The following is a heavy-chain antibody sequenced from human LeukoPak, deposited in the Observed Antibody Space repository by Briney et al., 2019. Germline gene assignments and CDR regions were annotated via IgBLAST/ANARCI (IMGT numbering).Heavy chain of an antibody. Sequence: SGGSLRLSCAASGFTFNSYAMSWVPQAPGKGLEWVSAISGSGGSTYYADSVKGRFTISRDNSKNTLYLQMNSLRAEDTAVYYCAKSPRGSWYPFDYWGQGTLVTVSS. V-gene: IGHV3-23*01. D-gene: IGHD6-13*01. J-gene: IGHJ4*02. CDR3: AKSPRGSWYPFDY. CDR2: ISGSGGST. CDR1: GFTFNSYA.